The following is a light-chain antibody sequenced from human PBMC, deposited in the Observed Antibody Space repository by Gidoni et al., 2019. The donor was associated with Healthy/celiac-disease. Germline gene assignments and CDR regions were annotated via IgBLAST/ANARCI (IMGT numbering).Light chain of an antibody. J-gene: IGLJ2*01. V-gene: IGLV2-14*01. Sequence: SALAQPASVSGSPGQSITISCTGTSSYVGGYNYVSWYHQHPGKAPKLMIYDVSNRPSGVSNRFSGSKSGNPASLTISGLQAEDEADYYCSSYTSSSTLVVFGGGTKLTVL. CDR3: SSYTSSSTLVV. CDR2: DVS. CDR1: SSYVGGYNY.